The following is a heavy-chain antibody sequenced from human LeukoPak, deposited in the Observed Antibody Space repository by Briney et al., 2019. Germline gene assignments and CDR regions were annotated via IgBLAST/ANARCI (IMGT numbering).Heavy chain of an antibody. CDR3: TRSVPAGD. CDR2: ISSSSSTI. V-gene: IGHV3-48*01. Sequence: QSGGSLRLSCAASGFTFSAYSMNWVRKAPGKGLGWISYISSSSSTIYYADSVKGRFTISRDNAKNSLYLQMNSLRAEDTAVYYCTRSVPAGDWGQETLVTVSS. CDR1: GFTFSAYS. J-gene: IGHJ4*02. D-gene: IGHD1-1*01.